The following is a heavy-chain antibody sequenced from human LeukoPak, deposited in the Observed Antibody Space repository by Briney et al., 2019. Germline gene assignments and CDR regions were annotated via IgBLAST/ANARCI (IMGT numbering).Heavy chain of an antibody. CDR3: ANNPGRY. V-gene: IGHV3-23*01. J-gene: IGHJ4*02. Sequence: GGSLRLSCAASGLTFSNYAMSWVRQAPGKGLEWVSAISGSDGSTHYADSVKGRFTISRDNSKNTLYLQMNSQRAEDTAVYYCANNPGRYWGQGTLVTVSS. D-gene: IGHD3-9*01. CDR1: GLTFSNYA. CDR2: ISGSDGST.